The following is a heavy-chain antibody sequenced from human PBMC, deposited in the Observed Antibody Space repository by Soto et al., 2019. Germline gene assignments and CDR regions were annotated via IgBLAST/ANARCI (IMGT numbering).Heavy chain of an antibody. J-gene: IGHJ3*02. Sequence: GSLRLSCAASGFTFSSYGMHWVRQAPGKGLEWVAVIWYDGSNKYYADSVKGRFTISRDNSKNTLYLQMNSLRAEDTAVYYCARDKGSFSTGGAFDIWGQGTMVTVSS. D-gene: IGHD3-16*01. CDR3: ARDKGSFSTGGAFDI. CDR1: GFTFSSYG. CDR2: IWYDGSNK. V-gene: IGHV3-33*01.